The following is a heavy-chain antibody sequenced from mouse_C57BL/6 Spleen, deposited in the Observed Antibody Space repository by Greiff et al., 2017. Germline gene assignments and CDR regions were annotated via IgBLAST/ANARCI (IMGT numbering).Heavy chain of an antibody. D-gene: IGHD2-4*01. Sequence: EVQGVESGGGLVKPGGSLKLSCAASGFTFSSYAMSWVRQTPEKRLEWVATISDGGSYTYYPDNVKGRFTISRDNAKNNLYLQMSHLKSEDTAMYYCARGDYDEGVAYWGQGTLVTVSA. CDR3: ARGDYDEGVAY. CDR2: ISDGGSYT. J-gene: IGHJ3*01. V-gene: IGHV5-4*01. CDR1: GFTFSSYA.